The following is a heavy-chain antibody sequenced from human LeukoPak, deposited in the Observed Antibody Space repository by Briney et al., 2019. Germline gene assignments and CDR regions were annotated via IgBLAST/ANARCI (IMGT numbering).Heavy chain of an antibody. V-gene: IGHV3-30*02. CDR1: GFTFSSYG. J-gene: IGHJ4*02. D-gene: IGHD3-9*01. CDR2: IRYDGSNK. CDR3: AKDQVGRYFEWSTLPDY. Sequence: GGSLRLSCAASGFTFSSYGMHWVRQAPGKGLEWVAFIRYDGSNKYFADSVKGRFTISRDNSKNTLYLQMNSMRAEDTAVYYCAKDQVGRYFEWSTLPDYWGQGTLVTVSS.